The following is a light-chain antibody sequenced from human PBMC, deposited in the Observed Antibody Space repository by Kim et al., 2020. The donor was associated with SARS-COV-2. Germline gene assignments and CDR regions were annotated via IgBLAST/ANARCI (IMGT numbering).Light chain of an antibody. CDR2: RDR. CDR1: KIGNKN. Sequence: SVAGGQTARITCGGNKIGNKNVHWYQQKPGQAPVMVIYRDRNRPSGIPERFSGSNSGNTATLTISGAKAGVEADYYCQVWDSNTVVFGGGTQLTVL. CDR3: QVWDSNTVV. J-gene: IGLJ2*01. V-gene: IGLV3-9*01.